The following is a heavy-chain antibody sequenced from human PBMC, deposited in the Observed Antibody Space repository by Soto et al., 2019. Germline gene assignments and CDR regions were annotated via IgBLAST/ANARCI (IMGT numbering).Heavy chain of an antibody. D-gene: IGHD6-6*01. CDR3: ARRTFGSSRSFDI. Sequence: LRLSCAAPGFAFSSHPMSWVRQAPEKGLERVAGISDSGSLTYNADSVRGRVNISRDNSKNNLYLQMNSLRAEDTAFYYCARRTFGSSRSFDIWGQGTMVTVS. V-gene: IGHV3-23*01. CDR2: ISDSGSLT. J-gene: IGHJ3*02. CDR1: GFAFSSHP.